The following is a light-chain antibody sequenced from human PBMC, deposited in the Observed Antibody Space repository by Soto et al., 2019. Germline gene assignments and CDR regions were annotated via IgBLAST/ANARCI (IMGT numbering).Light chain of an antibody. Sequence: DIQMTQSPSSLSASVGDRVTITCRASQSISTYLNWYQQKPGKAPELLIYVSSNLQDGVPSRFGGSGSGTDFTLTSSSLQAEDFATYYCQQTYNTPITFGQGTRLDIK. CDR1: QSISTY. J-gene: IGKJ5*01. CDR2: VSS. V-gene: IGKV1-39*01. CDR3: QQTYNTPIT.